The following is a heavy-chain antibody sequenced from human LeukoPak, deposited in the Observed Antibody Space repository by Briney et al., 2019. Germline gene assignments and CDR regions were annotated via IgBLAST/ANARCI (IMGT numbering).Heavy chain of an antibody. D-gene: IGHD3-10*01. CDR1: GGSISSYY. J-gene: IGHJ4*02. CDR3: ARHVGGTTYDS. Sequence: SETLSLTCTVSGGSISSYYWSWIRQPPGKGLEWIGYTSYRGSTNYNSSLKSRVTISVDTPNNRFSLNLNSVTAADTAVYYCARHVGGTTYDSWGQGTLVTVSS. CDR2: TSYRGST. V-gene: IGHV4-59*08.